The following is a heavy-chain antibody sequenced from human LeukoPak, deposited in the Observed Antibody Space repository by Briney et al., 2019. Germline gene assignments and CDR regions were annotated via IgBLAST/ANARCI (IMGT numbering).Heavy chain of an antibody. CDR3: AREVRPGYCSGGSCYRNYYYMDV. D-gene: IGHD2-15*01. Sequence: SETLSLTCTVSGGSISSYYWSWIRQPPGRGLEWIGYIYYSGSTNYNPSLKSRVTISVDTSKNQFSLKLSSVTAADTAVYYCAREVRPGYCSGGSCYRNYYYMDVWGKGTTVTISS. CDR2: IYYSGST. V-gene: IGHV4-59*01. J-gene: IGHJ6*03. CDR1: GGSISSYY.